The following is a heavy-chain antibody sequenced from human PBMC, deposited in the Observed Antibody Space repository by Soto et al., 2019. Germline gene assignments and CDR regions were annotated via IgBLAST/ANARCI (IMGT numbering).Heavy chain of an antibody. J-gene: IGHJ3*02. V-gene: IGHV3-11*01. CDR2: ISSIGSTI. CDR1: GFTFSDYY. CDR3: ERDMGGRKQCLGRGACDI. Sequence: VQLVESGGGLVKPGGSLRLSCAASGFTFSDYYMSWIRQAPGKGLEWVSYISSIGSTIYYADSVKGRFTISRDNAKNSLYLQMDSLRAEDTAVYYFERDMGGRKQCLGRGACDIGVQGTMVTVSS. D-gene: IGHD6-19*01.